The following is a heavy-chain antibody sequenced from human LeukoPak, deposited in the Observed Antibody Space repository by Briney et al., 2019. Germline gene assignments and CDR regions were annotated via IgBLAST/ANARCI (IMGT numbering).Heavy chain of an antibody. CDR2: ISYDGSNK. J-gene: IGHJ4*02. CDR1: GFTFSSYG. D-gene: IGHD2-21*01. V-gene: IGHV3-30*18. CDR3: AKGTVVYCDD. Sequence: GRSLRLSCAASGFTFSSYGMHWVRQAPGKGLEWVAVISYDGSNKYYADSVKGRFTISRDNSKNTLYLQMNSLRAEDTAVYYCAKGTVVYCDDWGQGTLVTVSS.